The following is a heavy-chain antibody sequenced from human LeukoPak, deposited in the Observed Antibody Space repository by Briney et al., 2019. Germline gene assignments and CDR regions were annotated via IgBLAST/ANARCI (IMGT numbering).Heavy chain of an antibody. V-gene: IGHV3-48*01. Sequence: PGGSLRLSCAASGFTFSSYSMNWVRQAPGKGLEWVSYISSSSSTIYYADSVKGRFTISRDSAKNPLYLQMNSLRAEDTAVYYCARDSIAAPLDYWGQGTLVTVSS. CDR1: GFTFSSYS. CDR3: ARDSIAAPLDY. D-gene: IGHD6-6*01. CDR2: ISSSSSTI. J-gene: IGHJ4*02.